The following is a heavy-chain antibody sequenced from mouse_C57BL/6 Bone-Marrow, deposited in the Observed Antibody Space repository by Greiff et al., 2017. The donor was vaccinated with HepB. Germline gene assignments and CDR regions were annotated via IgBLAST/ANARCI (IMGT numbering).Heavy chain of an antibody. V-gene: IGHV5-4*01. J-gene: IGHJ3*01. CDR3: ARDRSWVFAY. CDR1: GFTFSSYA. CDR2: ISDGGSYT. Sequence: DVKLQESGGGLVKPGGSLKLSCAASGFTFSSYAMSWVRQTPEKRLEWVATISDGGSYTYYPDNVKGRFTISRDNAKNNLYLQMSHLKSEDTAMYYCARDRSWVFAYWGQGTLVTVSA.